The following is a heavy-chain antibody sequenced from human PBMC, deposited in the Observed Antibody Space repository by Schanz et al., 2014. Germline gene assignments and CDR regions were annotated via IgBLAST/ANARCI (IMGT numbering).Heavy chain of an antibody. Sequence: VRLVESGGALVQPGGSLRLSCAASGFSFSTYAMHWVRQAPGKGLRCVAVISGNGGEKYYADSVKGRFTISRDNSENTLFLEMNSLRLEDTAVYYCAREHRGSSLPDFWGQGTLVTVSS. J-gene: IGHJ4*02. CDR1: GFSFSTYA. CDR3: AREHRGSSLPDF. V-gene: IGHV3-30*04. CDR2: ISGNGGEK. D-gene: IGHD6-6*01.